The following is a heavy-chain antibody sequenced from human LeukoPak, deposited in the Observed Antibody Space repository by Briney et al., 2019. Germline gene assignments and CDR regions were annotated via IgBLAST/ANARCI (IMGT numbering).Heavy chain of an antibody. Sequence: PGGSLRLSCAASGFNFRSYGIHWVRQAPGRGLEWVAFVRYDGYNKYYGDFVKGRLTISRDNSKNTLYLQMDSLRAEDTAVYYCAKGYSDYFDYWGQGTLVTVSS. D-gene: IGHD4-11*01. CDR3: AKGYSDYFDY. CDR1: GFNFRSYG. V-gene: IGHV3-30*02. CDR2: VRYDGYNK. J-gene: IGHJ4*02.